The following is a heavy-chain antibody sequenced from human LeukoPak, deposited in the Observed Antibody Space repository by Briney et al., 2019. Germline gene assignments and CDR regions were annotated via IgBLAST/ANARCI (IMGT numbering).Heavy chain of an antibody. Sequence: ASVTVSCKASGYTFTSYDINWVRQATGQGLEWMGWMNPNSGNTGYAQKFQGRVTTTADKSTSTAYMELSSLRSEDTAVYYCARVEKWELLSWFDPWGQGTLVTVSS. D-gene: IGHD1-26*01. J-gene: IGHJ5*02. V-gene: IGHV1-8*03. CDR1: GYTFTSYD. CDR3: ARVEKWELLSWFDP. CDR2: MNPNSGNT.